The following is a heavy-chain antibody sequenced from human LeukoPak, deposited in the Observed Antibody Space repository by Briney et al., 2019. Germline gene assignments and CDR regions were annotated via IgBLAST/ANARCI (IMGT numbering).Heavy chain of an antibody. CDR3: ARHRPFDY. V-gene: IGHV4-34*01. J-gene: IGHJ4*02. Sequence: ASETLSLTCAVYGGSFRGYYWIWIRQPPGKGLEWIGEINHSGSTNYNPSLKSRVTISVDTSKNQFSLKLSSVTAADTAVYYCARHRPFDYWGQGTLVTVSS. CDR2: INHSGST. CDR1: GGSFRGYY.